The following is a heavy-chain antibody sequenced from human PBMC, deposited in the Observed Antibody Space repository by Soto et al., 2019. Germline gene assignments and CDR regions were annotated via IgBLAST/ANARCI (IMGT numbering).Heavy chain of an antibody. D-gene: IGHD2-2*01. CDR1: GYTFTGYY. CDR2: INPNSGGT. CDR3: ARANPVGYCSSTSCSLKYYYYGMDV. V-gene: IGHV1-2*02. J-gene: IGHJ6*02. Sequence: ASVKVSCKASGYTFTGYYMHWVRQAPGQGLEWMGWINPNSGGTNYAQKFQGRVTMTRDTSISTAYMELSRLRSDDTAVYYCARANPVGYCSSTSCSLKYYYYGMDVWSQGTTVTVSS.